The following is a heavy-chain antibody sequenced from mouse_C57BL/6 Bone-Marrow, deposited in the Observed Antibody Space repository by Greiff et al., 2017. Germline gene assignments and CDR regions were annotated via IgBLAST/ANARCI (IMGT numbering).Heavy chain of an antibody. J-gene: IGHJ4*01. Sequence: QVQLQQPGAELVRPGSSVKLSCKASGYTFTSYWMHWVKQRPIQGLEWIGNIDPSDSETHYNQKFKDKATLTVDKSSSTAYMQLSSLTSEGSAVYYCARNYYDYGEGYAMDYWGQGTSVTVSS. CDR1: GYTFTSYW. D-gene: IGHD2-4*01. CDR3: ARNYYDYGEGYAMDY. CDR2: IDPSDSET. V-gene: IGHV1-52*01.